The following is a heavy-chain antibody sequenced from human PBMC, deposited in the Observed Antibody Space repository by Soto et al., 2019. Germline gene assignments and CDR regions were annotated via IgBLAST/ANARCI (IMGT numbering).Heavy chain of an antibody. D-gene: IGHD4-17*01. CDR2: IYYSGNT. CDR1: GASINGGGYY. CDR3: ARDPSYGDYSYYGMDV. Sequence: QMQLQESGPGLVKPSQTLSLTCTVSGASINGGGYYWSWIRQHPGKGLEWIGSIYYSGNTYYSPSLKSRVTISVDTSKNHFSLRLTSVTAADTAVYYCARDPSYGDYSYYGMDVWGQGTTVTVSS. V-gene: IGHV4-31*03. J-gene: IGHJ6*02.